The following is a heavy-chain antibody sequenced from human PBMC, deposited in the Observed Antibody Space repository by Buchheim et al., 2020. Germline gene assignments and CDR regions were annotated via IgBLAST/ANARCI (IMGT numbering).Heavy chain of an antibody. CDR1: GGSISSGDYY. Sequence: QVQLQESGPGLVKPSQTLSLTCTVSGGSISSGDYYWSWIRQPPGKGLEWIGYIYYSGSTYYNPSLKSRVTIPVHPSKHTFSLKLSSVTAADTAVYYCARDEWLYGDGLDYWGQGTL. CDR3: ARDEWLYGDGLDY. CDR2: IYYSGST. J-gene: IGHJ4*02. D-gene: IGHD4-17*01. V-gene: IGHV4-30-4*01.